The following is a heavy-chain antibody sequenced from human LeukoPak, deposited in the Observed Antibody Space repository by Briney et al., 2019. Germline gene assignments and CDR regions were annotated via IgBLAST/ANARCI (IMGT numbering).Heavy chain of an antibody. V-gene: IGHV4-34*01. D-gene: IGHD5-18*01. CDR1: GGSFSGYY. Sequence: SETLSLTCAVYGGSFSGYYWSWIRQPPGKGLEWIGEINHSGSTNYNPSLKSRVTISVDTSKNQSSLKLSSVTAADTAVYYCARRGYSYGYRYLNYWGQGTLVTVSP. J-gene: IGHJ4*02. CDR2: INHSGST. CDR3: ARRGYSYGYRYLNY.